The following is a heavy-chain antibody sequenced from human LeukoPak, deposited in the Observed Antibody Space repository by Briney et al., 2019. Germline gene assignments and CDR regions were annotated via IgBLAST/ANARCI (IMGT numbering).Heavy chain of an antibody. CDR3: ARGGNYGGAFDI. CDR1: GGTFSSYA. D-gene: IGHD1-7*01. Sequence: GSSVKVSCKASGGTFSSYAISWVRQAPGQGLEWMGGIIPIFGTANCAQKFQGRVTITTDESTSTAYTELSSLRSEDTAVYYCARGGNYGGAFDIWGQGTMVTVSS. CDR2: IIPIFGTA. V-gene: IGHV1-69*05. J-gene: IGHJ3*02.